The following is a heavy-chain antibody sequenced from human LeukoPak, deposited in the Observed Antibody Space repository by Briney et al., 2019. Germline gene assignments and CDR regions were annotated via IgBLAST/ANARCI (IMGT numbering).Heavy chain of an antibody. CDR1: GGSISSGSYY. CDR2: IYTSGST. CDR3: AREIWSQLGYYYYGMDV. D-gene: IGHD1-1*01. Sequence: SQTLSLTCTVSGGSISSGSYYWSWIRQPARKGLEWIGRIYTSGSTNYNPSLESRVTISVDTSKNQFSLKLSSVTAADTAVYYCAREIWSQLGYYYYGMDVWGQGTTVTVSS. J-gene: IGHJ6*02. V-gene: IGHV4-61*02.